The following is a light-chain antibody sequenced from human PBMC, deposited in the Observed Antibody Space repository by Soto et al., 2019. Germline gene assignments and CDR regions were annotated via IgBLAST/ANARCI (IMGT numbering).Light chain of an antibody. CDR1: QSVSSSF. CDR3: QQYGSSPT. V-gene: IGKV3-20*01. Sequence: EIVLTQSPGTLSLSPGERATLSCRASQSVSSSFLAWYQQKPDQAPRLLIYGASSRATGIPDRFSGSGSGTDFTLTISRLEPEDFALYYCQQYGSSPTFGQGTKVEIK. J-gene: IGKJ1*01. CDR2: GAS.